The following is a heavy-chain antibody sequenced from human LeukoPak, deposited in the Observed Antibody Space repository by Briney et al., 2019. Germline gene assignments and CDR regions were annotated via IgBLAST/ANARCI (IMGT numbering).Heavy chain of an antibody. J-gene: IGHJ4*02. CDR3: ARRGIAAAGYDY. V-gene: IGHV4-39*07. CDR2: IFYSGST. Sequence: SETLSLTCTVSGGSITNSYYYWGWIRQPPGKGLEWIGSIFYSGSTNYNPSLKSRVTISVDTSKNQFSLKLSSVTAADTAVYYCARRGIAAAGYDYWGQGTLVTVSS. D-gene: IGHD6-13*01. CDR1: GGSITNSYYY.